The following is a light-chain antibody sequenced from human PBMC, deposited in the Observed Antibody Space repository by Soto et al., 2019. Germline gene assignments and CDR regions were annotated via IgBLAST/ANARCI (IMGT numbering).Light chain of an antibody. CDR2: DAS. Sequence: EIVLIQSPATLSLSPGERATLSCRASQSIGSNLAWYQQKPGQAPRLLIYDASNRATGIPARFSGYGSGTDVTLTISSLQPEDFAVYYCQQRSNGPLFTFGPGTKVDVK. J-gene: IGKJ3*01. V-gene: IGKV3-11*01. CDR3: QQRSNGPLFT. CDR1: QSIGSN.